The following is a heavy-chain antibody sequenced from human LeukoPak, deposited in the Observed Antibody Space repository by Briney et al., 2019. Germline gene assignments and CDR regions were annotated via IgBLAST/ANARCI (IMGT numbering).Heavy chain of an antibody. Sequence: GASVKVSCKASGYTFTDYDMNWVRQATGQGLEWMGWMNPNSGNTGYAQKFQGRVTMTRNTSITTAYMELSSLRSEDTAVYYCARGDIVVLPAGIPHNWFDPWGQGTLVTVSS. CDR1: GYTFTDYD. CDR2: MNPNSGNT. V-gene: IGHV1-8*01. D-gene: IGHD2-2*02. CDR3: ARGDIVVLPAGIPHNWFDP. J-gene: IGHJ5*02.